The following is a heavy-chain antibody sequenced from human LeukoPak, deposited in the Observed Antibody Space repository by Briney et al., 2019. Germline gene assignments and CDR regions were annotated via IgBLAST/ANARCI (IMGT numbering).Heavy chain of an antibody. CDR1: GYTFTSYD. Sequence: GVSVKVSYKASGYTFTSYDINWVRQATGQGLEWMGWMNPNSGNTGYAQKFQGRVTITRNTSISTAYMELSSLRSEDTAVYYCARPAIGIAAAGRRAFDIWGQGTMVTVSS. V-gene: IGHV1-8*03. D-gene: IGHD6-13*01. CDR3: ARPAIGIAAAGRRAFDI. J-gene: IGHJ3*02. CDR2: MNPNSGNT.